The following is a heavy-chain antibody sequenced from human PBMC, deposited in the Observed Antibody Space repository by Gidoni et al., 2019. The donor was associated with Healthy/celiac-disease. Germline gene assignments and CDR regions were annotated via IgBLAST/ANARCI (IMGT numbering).Heavy chain of an antibody. J-gene: IGHJ4*02. V-gene: IGHV4-31*03. CDR1: GVSISSGGYY. Sequence: QVQLQESGSGLVKPSQTLSLTCTVPGVSISSGGYYWSWIHQHPGKGLEWIGYIYYSGSTYDNPALKSRVTISVDTSKNQFSLKLSSVTAADTAVYYCARKGTTVVTPIDYWGQGTLVTVSS. D-gene: IGHD4-17*01. CDR3: ARKGTTVVTPIDY. CDR2: IYYSGST.